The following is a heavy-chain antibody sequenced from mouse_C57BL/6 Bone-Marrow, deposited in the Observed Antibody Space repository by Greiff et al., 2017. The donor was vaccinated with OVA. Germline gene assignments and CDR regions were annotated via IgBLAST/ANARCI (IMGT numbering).Heavy chain of an antibody. J-gene: IGHJ4*01. CDR1: GFTFSSYG. V-gene: IGHV5-6*01. Sequence: EVQLVESGADLVKPGGSLKLSCAASGFTFSSYGMSWVRQTPDKRLEWVATISRGGSYTYYPDSVKGRFTISRDNAKNTLYLQMSSLKSEDTAMYYCARRSYYGSSPNYYAMDYWGQGTSVTVSS. CDR2: ISRGGSYT. D-gene: IGHD1-1*01. CDR3: ARRSYYGSSPNYYAMDY.